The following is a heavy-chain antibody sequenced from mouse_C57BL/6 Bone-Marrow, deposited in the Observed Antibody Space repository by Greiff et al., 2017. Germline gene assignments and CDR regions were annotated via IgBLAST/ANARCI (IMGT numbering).Heavy chain of an antibody. CDR2: ISDGGSYT. Sequence: EVHLVESGGGLVKPGGSLKLSCAASGFTFSSYAMSWVRQTPEKRLEWVATISDGGSYTYYPDNVKGRFTISRDNAKNNLYLQMSHLKSEDTAMYYCARSSITTVVERFDYWGQGTTLTVSS. CDR1: GFTFSSYA. CDR3: ARSSITTVVERFDY. V-gene: IGHV5-4*01. J-gene: IGHJ2*01. D-gene: IGHD1-1*01.